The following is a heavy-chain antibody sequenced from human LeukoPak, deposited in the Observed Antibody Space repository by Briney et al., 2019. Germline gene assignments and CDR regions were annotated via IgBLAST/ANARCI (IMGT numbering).Heavy chain of an antibody. CDR3: AIDTVAFDY. J-gene: IGHJ4*02. D-gene: IGHD4-11*01. V-gene: IGHV4-4*07. CDR2: TYTSGST. Sequence: SETLSLTCTVSGGSISSYYWSWIRQPAGNRLEWIGRTYTSGSTNYNPSLKSRVTMSVDTSKNQFSLKLSSVTAADTAVYYCAIDTVAFDYWGQGTLVTVSP. CDR1: GGSISSYY.